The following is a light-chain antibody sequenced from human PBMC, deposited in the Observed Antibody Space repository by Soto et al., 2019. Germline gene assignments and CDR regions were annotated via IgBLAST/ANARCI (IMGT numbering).Light chain of an antibody. Sequence: DIVMTQSPDSLAVSLGERATINCKSSQSVLYSSNNKNYLAWYQQKPGQPPKLLIYWASTRESGVPDRFSGSGSGTDFTTPISSLQDEDVAVYYCQQYYSTPITFGQGTKLEIK. CDR3: QQYYSTPIT. CDR2: WAS. J-gene: IGKJ2*01. CDR1: QSVLYSSNNKNY. V-gene: IGKV4-1*01.